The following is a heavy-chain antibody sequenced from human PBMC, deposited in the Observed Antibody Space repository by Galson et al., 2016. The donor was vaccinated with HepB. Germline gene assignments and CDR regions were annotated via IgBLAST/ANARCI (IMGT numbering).Heavy chain of an antibody. CDR2: IDWEDDK. Sequence: PALVKPTQTLTLTCTFSGFSLNTRGMCVSWIRQPPGKALEWLARIDWEDDKYYNISLRTRLTISKDTSKNQVVLTMTNMDPVDTGTYYCTRYLTSTRAFDYWGQGALVTVSS. CDR1: GFSLNTRGMC. J-gene: IGHJ4*02. V-gene: IGHV2-70*11. CDR3: TRYLTSTRAFDY. D-gene: IGHD1-1*01.